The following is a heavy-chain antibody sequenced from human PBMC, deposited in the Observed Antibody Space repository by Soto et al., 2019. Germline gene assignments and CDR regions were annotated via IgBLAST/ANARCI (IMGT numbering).Heavy chain of an antibody. CDR2: MNPNSGKT. CDR3: ARCLGIVGATTDY. CDR1: GYTFTSYD. V-gene: IGHV1-8*01. Sequence: QVQLVQSGAEVKKPGASVKVSCKASGYTFTSYDINWVRQATGPGLEWMGWMNPNSGKTGYAQKFQGRLTMTRNNSISTVYMELSSLRSEDTAVYYWARCLGIVGATTDYCGQGTLVTVSS. J-gene: IGHJ4*02. D-gene: IGHD1-26*01.